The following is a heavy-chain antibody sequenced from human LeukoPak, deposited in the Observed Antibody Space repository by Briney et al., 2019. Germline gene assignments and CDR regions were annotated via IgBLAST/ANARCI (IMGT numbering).Heavy chain of an antibody. CDR2: IGTYNGDV. J-gene: IGHJ4*02. V-gene: IGHV1-18*01. Sequence: ASVKVSCKASGYTFNTYGISWVRRAPGQGLEWMGWIGTYNGDVNYVQNLQGRVTITTDTSTSTAYMELMSLRSDDTAVYYCLRDAQRPRLTPDYWGQGTLVTVSS. D-gene: IGHD6-25*01. CDR1: GYTFNTYG. CDR3: LRDAQRPRLTPDY.